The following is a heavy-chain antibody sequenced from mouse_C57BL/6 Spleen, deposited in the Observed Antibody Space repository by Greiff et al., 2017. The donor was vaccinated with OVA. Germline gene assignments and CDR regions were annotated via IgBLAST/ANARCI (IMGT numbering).Heavy chain of an antibody. D-gene: IGHD5-5*01. CDR2: IDPSDSYT. V-gene: IGHV1-50*01. CDR3: ARGTTDYFDY. CDR1: GYTFTSYW. Sequence: QVQLQQPGAELVKPGASVKLSCKASGYTFTSYWMQWVKQRPGQGLEWIGEIDPSDSYTNYNQKFKGKATLTVDTSSSTAYMQLSSLTSEDSAVYYCARGTTDYFDYWGKGTTLTVSS. J-gene: IGHJ2*01.